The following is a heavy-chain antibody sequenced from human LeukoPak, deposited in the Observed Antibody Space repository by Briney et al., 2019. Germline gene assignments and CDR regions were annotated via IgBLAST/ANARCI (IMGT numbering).Heavy chain of an antibody. Sequence: SVKVSCKASGGTFSSYAISRVRQAPGQGLEWMGGIIPIFGTANYAQKFQGRVTITTDESTSTAYMELSSLRSEDTAVYYCAREGLGRGSSPFDPWGQGTLVTVSS. V-gene: IGHV1-69*05. D-gene: IGHD1-26*01. CDR1: GGTFSSYA. J-gene: IGHJ5*02. CDR3: AREGLGRGSSPFDP. CDR2: IIPIFGTA.